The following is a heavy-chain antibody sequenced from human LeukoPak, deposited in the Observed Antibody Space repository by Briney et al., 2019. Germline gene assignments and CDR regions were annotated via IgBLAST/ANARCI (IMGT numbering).Heavy chain of an antibody. CDR1: DGSFSGDS. CDR2: ISSTDNTI. CDR3: VRTKRGYTLKPYYFDF. V-gene: IGHV3-11*01. D-gene: IGHD5-18*01. Sequence: LSLTCVVYDGSFSGDSWSWIRQAPGKGLEWISYISSTDNTIYYADSVRGRFTISRDNAKNSLYLHLNSLRAEDTAVYYCVRTKRGYTLKPYYFDFWGQGTQVTVSS. J-gene: IGHJ4*02.